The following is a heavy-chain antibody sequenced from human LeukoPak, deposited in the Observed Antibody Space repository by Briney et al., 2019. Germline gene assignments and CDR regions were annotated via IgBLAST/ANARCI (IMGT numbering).Heavy chain of an antibody. CDR1: GFSFSDSY. Sequence: GGSLRLSCAASGFSFSDSYMSWVRQAPGKGLEWISYINLSGNTMYYTDSVKGRFTISRDNSMNTPYLQMNSLRAEDTAVYFCARDGLGSTFDIWGQGTMVTVSS. CDR2: INLSGNTM. J-gene: IGHJ3*02. V-gene: IGHV3-11*01. D-gene: IGHD6-19*01. CDR3: ARDGLGSTFDI.